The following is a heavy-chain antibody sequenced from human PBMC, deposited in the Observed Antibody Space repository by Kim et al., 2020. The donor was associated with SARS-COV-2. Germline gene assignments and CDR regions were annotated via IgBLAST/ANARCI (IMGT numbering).Heavy chain of an antibody. CDR1: GFTFSNYW. J-gene: IGHJ5*02. Sequence: GGSLRLSCAVSGFTFSNYWMHWVRQAPGKGLVWVSRISTDETTTYYADSVKGRFTISRNNAKKTLYLQMNSLRAEDTAVYFCVRAASSGSYYGSQLGSWGQGALVTVSS. D-gene: IGHD1-26*01. CDR2: ISTDETTT. CDR3: VRAASSGSYYGSQLGS. V-gene: IGHV3-74*01.